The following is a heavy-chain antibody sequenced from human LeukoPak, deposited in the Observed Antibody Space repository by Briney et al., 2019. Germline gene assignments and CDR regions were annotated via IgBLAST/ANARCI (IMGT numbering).Heavy chain of an antibody. J-gene: IGHJ6*03. CDR3: ARVAAAGTLCVWCQDNYMDV. CDR1: GGSISSGSYY. Sequence: SETLSLTCTVSGGSISSGSYYWSWIRQPAGKGLEWIGRFYTSGSTNYNPSLKSRVTISVDTSKNQFSLKLNSVTAADTAVYYCARVAAAGTLCVWCQDNYMDVWGKGTTVTVSS. V-gene: IGHV4-61*02. CDR2: FYTSGST. D-gene: IGHD6-13*01.